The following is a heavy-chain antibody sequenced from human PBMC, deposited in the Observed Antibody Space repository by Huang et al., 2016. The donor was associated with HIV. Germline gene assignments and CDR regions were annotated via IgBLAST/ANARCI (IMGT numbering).Heavy chain of an antibody. CDR2: SYLAGFDA. J-gene: IGHJ3*02. V-gene: IGHV5-51*03. CDR1: RYTFAGYW. Sequence: EVQLVQSGEEVKRPGESLKISCKGSRYTFAGYWIGWVRKMPGKGLEWRGSSYLAGFDARDSPSLQGQVTITADTSLYSSYLQWTSLRASDTAIFYCARRRRGRFDIWGQGTLVTVSS. D-gene: IGHD3-10*01. CDR3: ARRRRGRFDI.